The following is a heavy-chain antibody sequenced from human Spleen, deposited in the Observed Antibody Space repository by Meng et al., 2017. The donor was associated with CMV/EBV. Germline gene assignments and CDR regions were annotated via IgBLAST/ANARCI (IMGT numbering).Heavy chain of an antibody. D-gene: IGHD6-6*01. CDR3: ARGPYSSSTDY. CDR1: GFTFSSYD. CDR2: ISSSSSYI. V-gene: IGHV3-21*01. Sequence: GGSLRLSCVASGFTFSSYDLHWVRQAPGKGLEWVSSISSSSSYIYYADSVKGRFTISRDNAKNSLYLQMNSLRAEDTAVYYCARGPYSSSTDYWGQGTLVTVSS. J-gene: IGHJ4*02.